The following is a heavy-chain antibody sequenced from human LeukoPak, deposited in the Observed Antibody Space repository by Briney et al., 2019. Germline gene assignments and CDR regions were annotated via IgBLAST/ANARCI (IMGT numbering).Heavy chain of an antibody. Sequence: GSSVKVSCKASGGTFSSYAISRVRQAPGQGLEWMGGIIPIFGTANYAQKFQGRVMITADKSTSTAYMELSSLRSEDTAVYYCARDTNRRGYSYGVMYYFDYWGQGTLVTVSS. V-gene: IGHV1-69*06. D-gene: IGHD5-18*01. CDR3: ARDTNRRGYSYGVMYYFDY. CDR2: IIPIFGTA. CDR1: GGTFSSYA. J-gene: IGHJ4*02.